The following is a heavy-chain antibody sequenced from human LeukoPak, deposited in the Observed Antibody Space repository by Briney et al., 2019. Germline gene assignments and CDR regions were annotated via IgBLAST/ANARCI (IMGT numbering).Heavy chain of an antibody. CDR1: GYTLTELS. J-gene: IGHJ5*02. V-gene: IGHV1-24*01. CDR2: FDPEDGET. D-gene: IGHD5-12*01. CDR3: ARGFDFPRWFDP. Sequence: ASVKVSCKVSGYTLTELSMHWVRQAPGKGLEWMGGFDPEDGETIYAQKFQGRVTMTEDTSTDTAYMELSSLRSEDTAVYYCARGFDFPRWFDPWGQGTLVTVSS.